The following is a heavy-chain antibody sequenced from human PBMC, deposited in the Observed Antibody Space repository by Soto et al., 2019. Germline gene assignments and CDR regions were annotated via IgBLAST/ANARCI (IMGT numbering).Heavy chain of an antibody. CDR1: GFTFSSYA. CDR2: ISGSGGST. V-gene: IGHV3-23*01. Sequence: HPGGSLRLSCAASGFTFSSYAMSWVRQAPGKGLEWVSTISGSGGSTYYPDSVKGRLTISRDNSRNTLYLQMNSLRAEDTAVYYCAKDLGGNSTPYYYGMDVWGQGTTVTVSS. CDR3: AKDLGGNSTPYYYGMDV. J-gene: IGHJ6*02. D-gene: IGHD3-16*01.